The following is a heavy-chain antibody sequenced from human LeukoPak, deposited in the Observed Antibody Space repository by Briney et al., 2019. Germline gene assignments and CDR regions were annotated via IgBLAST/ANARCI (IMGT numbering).Heavy chain of an antibody. CDR3: AKVSGYSYGFFDY. V-gene: IGHV3-9*01. D-gene: IGHD5-18*01. CDR2: ISWNSGNI. CDR1: GFTFDDYA. J-gene: IGHJ4*02. Sequence: GGSLRLSCAASGFTFDDYAMHWVRQAPGKGLEWVSGISWNSGNIDCADSVKGRFTISRDNAKNSLYLQMASLRAEDTALYYCAKVSGYSYGFFDYWGQGSLVTVSS.